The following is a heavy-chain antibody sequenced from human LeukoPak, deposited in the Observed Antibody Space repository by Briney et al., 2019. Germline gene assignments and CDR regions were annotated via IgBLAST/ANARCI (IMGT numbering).Heavy chain of an antibody. CDR2: IYYSGRP. V-gene: IGHV4-39*01. CDR3: ARRRYYDGSGYLE. Sequence: PSETLSLTCSVSGDSVSRSDSYWDWIRQPPGKGLEWIGTIYYSGRPYYSPSLKSRVTMSVDPSNNQFSLNLRSVTAADTALYYCARRRYYDGSGYLEWGQGALLSASS. D-gene: IGHD3-22*01. J-gene: IGHJ1*01. CDR1: GDSVSRSDSY.